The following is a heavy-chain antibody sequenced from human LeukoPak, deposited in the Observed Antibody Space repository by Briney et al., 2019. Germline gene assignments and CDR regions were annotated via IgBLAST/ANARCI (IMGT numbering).Heavy chain of an antibody. V-gene: IGHV4-31*03. D-gene: IGHD4-17*01. CDR2: IYYSGST. CDR3: ARGHGETYATIWFDP. CDR1: GGSISSGGYY. Sequence: PSETLSLTCTVSGGSISSGGYYWSWIRQHPGKGLEWIGYIYYSGSTYYNPSLKSRVTISVDTSKNQFSLKLSSVTAADTAVYYCARGHGETYATIWFDPWGQGTLVTVSS. J-gene: IGHJ5*02.